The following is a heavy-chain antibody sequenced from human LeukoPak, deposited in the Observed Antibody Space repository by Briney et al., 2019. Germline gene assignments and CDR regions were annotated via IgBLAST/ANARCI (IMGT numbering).Heavy chain of an antibody. V-gene: IGHV3-48*03. D-gene: IGHD3-10*02. Sequence: PGGSLRLSCAASGFTVSSNYMNWVRQAPGKGLEWVSYISSSGSTIYYADSVKGRFTISRDNAKNSLYLQMNSLRAEDTAVYYCAELGMIGGVWGKGTTVTISS. CDR1: GFTVSSNY. CDR2: ISSSGSTI. J-gene: IGHJ6*04. CDR3: AELGMIGGV.